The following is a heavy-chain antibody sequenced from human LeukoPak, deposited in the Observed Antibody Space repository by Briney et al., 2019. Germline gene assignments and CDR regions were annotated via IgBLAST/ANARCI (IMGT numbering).Heavy chain of an antibody. Sequence: SETLSLTCAVYGGSFSGYYWSWIRQPPGKGLEWIGEINHSGSTNYNPSLKSRVTISVDTSKNQFSLKLSSVTVADTAVYYCASYGFGIGYWGQGTLVTVSS. J-gene: IGHJ4*02. CDR2: INHSGST. D-gene: IGHD3-10*01. V-gene: IGHV4-34*01. CDR3: ASYGFGIGY. CDR1: GGSFSGYY.